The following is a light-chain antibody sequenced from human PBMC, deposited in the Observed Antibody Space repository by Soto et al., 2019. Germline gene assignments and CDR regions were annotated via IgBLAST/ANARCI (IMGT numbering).Light chain of an antibody. V-gene: IGKV1-33*01. CDR1: QDIRNY. Sequence: DIQMTQSPSSLSASVGDRVTITCQASQDIRNYLNWYQQKAGKAPNLLIYDASNLRAGVPSRFTGSGSGTEFTFTISSLQPEDIATYYWQHYDHLPPLSFGGGTKVEIK. CDR2: DAS. J-gene: IGKJ4*01. CDR3: QHYDHLPPLS.